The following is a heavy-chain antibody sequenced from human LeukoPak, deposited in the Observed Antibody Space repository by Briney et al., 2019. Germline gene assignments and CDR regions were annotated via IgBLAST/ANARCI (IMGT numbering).Heavy chain of an antibody. CDR1: GFTFSSYW. CDR3: AGSLLGPNGGY. V-gene: IGHV3-7*01. D-gene: IGHD4-23*01. J-gene: IGHJ4*02. CDR2: IKQDGSEK. Sequence: GGSLRLSCAASGFTFSSYWVSWVRQAPGKGLEWVANIKQDGSEKYYVDSVKGRFTISRDNAKNSLYLQMNSLRAEDTAVYYCAGSLLGPNGGYWGQGTLVTVSS.